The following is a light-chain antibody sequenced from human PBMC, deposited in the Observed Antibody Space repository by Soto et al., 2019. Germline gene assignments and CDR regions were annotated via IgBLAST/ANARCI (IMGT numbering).Light chain of an antibody. CDR2: GAS. V-gene: IGKV3-15*01. CDR1: QSVSSN. CDR3: QQYINGWT. J-gene: IGKJ1*01. Sequence: ETVMTQSPVTLSVSPGERATLSCRASQSVSSNLAWYQQKPGQAPRLLIYGASTRATGISARFSGSGSGTEFTLTISSLQPDDFATYYCQQYINGWTFGQGTKVDIK.